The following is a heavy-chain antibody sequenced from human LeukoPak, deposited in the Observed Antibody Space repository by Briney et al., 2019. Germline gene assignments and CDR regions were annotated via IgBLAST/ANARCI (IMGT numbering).Heavy chain of an antibody. CDR3: ATRGYNHVHAYYYGMDV. V-gene: IGHV4-61*10. CDR1: GGSISSGSYY. Sequence: SETLSLTCTVSGGSISSGSYYWSWIRQPTGKGLEWIGYIYYSGSTNYNPSLKSRVTISVDTSKNQFSLKLSSVTAADTAVYYCATRGYNHVHAYYYGMDVWGQGTTVTVSS. J-gene: IGHJ6*02. CDR2: IYYSGST. D-gene: IGHD5-18*01.